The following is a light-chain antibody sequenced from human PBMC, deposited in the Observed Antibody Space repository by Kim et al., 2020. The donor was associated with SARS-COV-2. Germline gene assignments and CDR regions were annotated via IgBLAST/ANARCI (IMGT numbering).Light chain of an antibody. CDR2: WAS. Sequence: DIVMTQSPDSLAVSLGERATINCKSTQSVLKGSNNKHFLSWYQQKPGQPPKLLIYWASTRGSGVPDRFSGSGSGTDSTLTISSLQAEDVGVYYCQQFSATLLFGPGTKLEI. J-gene: IGKJ2*01. CDR1: QSVLKGSNNKHF. CDR3: QQFSATLL. V-gene: IGKV4-1*01.